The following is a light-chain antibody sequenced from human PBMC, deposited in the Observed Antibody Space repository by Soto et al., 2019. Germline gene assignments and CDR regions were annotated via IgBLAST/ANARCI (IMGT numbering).Light chain of an antibody. J-gene: IGLJ1*01. V-gene: IGLV2-18*01. CDR2: EVN. CDR1: SSDVGGYNR. Sequence: QSALTQPASVSGSPGQSITISCTGTSSDVGGYNRLSWYQQPPGTAPKLIMYEVNTRPSGVPDRFSGSKSGSTASLTISGLQAEDEADYYCSLYISGSTYVFGTGTQLTVL. CDR3: SLYISGSTYV.